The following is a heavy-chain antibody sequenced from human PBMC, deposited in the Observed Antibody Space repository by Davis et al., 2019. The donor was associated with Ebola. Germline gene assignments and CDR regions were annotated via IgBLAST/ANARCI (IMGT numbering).Heavy chain of an antibody. V-gene: IGHV3-9*01. CDR1: GFTFSSYS. CDR2: ISWNSGSI. D-gene: IGHD6-13*01. J-gene: IGHJ6*02. CDR3: AKDISPAAAGTYYYYGMDV. Sequence: SLKISCAASGFTFSSYSMNWVRQAPGKGLEWVSGISWNSGSIGYADSVKGRFTISRDNAKNSLYLQMNSLRAEDTALYYCAKDISPAAAGTYYYYGMDVWGQGTTVTVSS.